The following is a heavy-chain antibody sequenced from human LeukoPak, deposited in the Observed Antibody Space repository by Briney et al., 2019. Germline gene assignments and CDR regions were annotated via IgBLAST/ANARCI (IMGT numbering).Heavy chain of an antibody. V-gene: IGHV3-23*01. D-gene: IGHD2-2*01. CDR2: ISGSGSST. Sequence: GGSLRLSCAASGFTFTSYAMNWVRQAPGKGLEWVSTISGSGSSTYYVDSVRGRFTISRDNSKNTLYLQMTSLRAEDTAVYYCARKVYHRFDYWGQGTLVTVSS. CDR3: ARKVYHRFDY. J-gene: IGHJ4*02. CDR1: GFTFTSYA.